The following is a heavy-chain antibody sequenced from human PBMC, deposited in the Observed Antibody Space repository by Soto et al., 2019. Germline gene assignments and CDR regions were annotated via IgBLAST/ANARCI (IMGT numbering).Heavy chain of an antibody. V-gene: IGHV4-59*11. D-gene: IGHD6-19*01. CDR1: GGSISGHY. Sequence: LTCSVSGGSISGHYWTWIRQSPGKGLEWIGYIFYSGSTNYNPSLKSRVTISVDTSKNQFSLKMSSVTAADTAVYYCARVGSSGWSPDYWGRGTLVTVSS. J-gene: IGHJ4*02. CDR2: IFYSGST. CDR3: ARVGSSGWSPDY.